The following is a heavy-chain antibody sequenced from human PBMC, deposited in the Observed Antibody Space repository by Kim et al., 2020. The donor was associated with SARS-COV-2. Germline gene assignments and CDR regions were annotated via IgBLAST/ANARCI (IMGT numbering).Heavy chain of an antibody. CDR1: GYTFTSYG. CDR2: ISAYNGNT. J-gene: IGHJ5*02. CDR3: ARRGEYCSGGSCYSWFDP. V-gene: IGHV1-18*04. Sequence: ASVKVSCKASGYTFTSYGISWVRQAPGQGLEWMGWISAYNGNTNYAQKLQGRVTMTTDTSTSTAYMELRSLRSDDTAVYYCARRGEYCSGGSCYSWFDPWGQGTLVTVSS. D-gene: IGHD2-15*01.